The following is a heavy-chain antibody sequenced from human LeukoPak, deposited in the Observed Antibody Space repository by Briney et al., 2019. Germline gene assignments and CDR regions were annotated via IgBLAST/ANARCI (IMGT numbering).Heavy chain of an antibody. J-gene: IGHJ3*02. V-gene: IGHV3-53*01. CDR3: ARFYRSGSFGAFDI. CDR2: IYSNGST. Sequence: GGSLRLSCATSDCTVSSNYMSWVRQAPGKGLEWVSIIYSNGSTYYADSMKGRFTISRDNSKNTLYLQMNSLRAEDTAVYYCARFYRSGSFGAFDIWGQGTMVTVSS. D-gene: IGHD6-19*01. CDR1: DCTVSSNY.